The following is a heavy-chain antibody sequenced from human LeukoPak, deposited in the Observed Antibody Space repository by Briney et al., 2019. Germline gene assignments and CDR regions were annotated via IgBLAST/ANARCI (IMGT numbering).Heavy chain of an antibody. CDR3: AKREKDSPGYYNYFDY. J-gene: IGHJ4*02. D-gene: IGHD3-22*01. V-gene: IGHV3-48*04. CDR2: ISSSSSSTI. CDR1: GFTFSLYH. Sequence: DPGGSLRLSCAASGFTFSLYHMNWVRQAPGKGLEWLSYISSSSSSTIYYPDSVKGRFTISRDNSKNTLYLQMSGLRGEDTAVYYCAKREKDSPGYYNYFDYWGQGTLVTVSS.